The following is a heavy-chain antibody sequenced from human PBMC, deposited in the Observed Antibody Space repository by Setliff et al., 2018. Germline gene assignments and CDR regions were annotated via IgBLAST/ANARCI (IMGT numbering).Heavy chain of an antibody. Sequence: SVKVSCKASGYTFTDFGINWVRQAPGQGLEWVGWILPLFGSATYARKFQGRVTITADESTSTTYMEVSSLTSEDTAEYFCARGPISGSGTYYGADWGQGTLVTVSS. J-gene: IGHJ4*02. CDR3: ARGPISGSGTYYGAD. V-gene: IGHV1-69*13. D-gene: IGHD3-10*01. CDR2: ILPLFGSA. CDR1: GYTFTDFG.